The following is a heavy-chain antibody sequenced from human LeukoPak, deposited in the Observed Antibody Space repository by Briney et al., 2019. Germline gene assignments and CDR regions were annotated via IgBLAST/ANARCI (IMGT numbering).Heavy chain of an antibody. Sequence: GASVKVSCKASGYTFTSYYVHWVRQAPGQGLEWMGWISAYNGNTNYAQKLQGRVTMTTDTSTSTAYMELRSLRSDDTAVYYCATVDTAMVIVYWGQGTLVTVSS. V-gene: IGHV1-18*04. CDR3: ATVDTAMVIVY. D-gene: IGHD5-18*01. CDR1: GYTFTSYY. J-gene: IGHJ4*02. CDR2: ISAYNGNT.